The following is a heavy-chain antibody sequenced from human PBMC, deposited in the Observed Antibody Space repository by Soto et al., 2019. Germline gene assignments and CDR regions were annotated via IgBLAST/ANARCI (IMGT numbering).Heavy chain of an antibody. V-gene: IGHV3-23*01. J-gene: IGHJ4*02. D-gene: IGHD1-7*01. Sequence: GGSLRLSCAASGFTFSSYAMSWVRQAPGKGLEWVSAISGSGGSTYYADSVKGRFTISRDNSKNTLYLQMNSLRAEDTAVYYCANPPSNWNYEDYWGQGTLVTVSS. CDR1: GFTFSSYA. CDR2: ISGSGGST. CDR3: ANPPSNWNYEDY.